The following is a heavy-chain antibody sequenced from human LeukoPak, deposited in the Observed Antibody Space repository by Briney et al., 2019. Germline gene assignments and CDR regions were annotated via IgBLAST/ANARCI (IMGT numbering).Heavy chain of an antibody. V-gene: IGHV1-24*01. Sequence: GASVKVSCKVSGYTLTELSMHWVRQAPGKGLEWMGGFDPEDGETIYAQKFQGRVTMTEDTSTDTAYMELSSLRSEDTAVYYCATPSGRIAVADSFFDYWGQGTLVTVSS. CDR3: ATPSGRIAVADSFFDY. D-gene: IGHD6-19*01. J-gene: IGHJ4*02. CDR1: GYTLTELS. CDR2: FDPEDGET.